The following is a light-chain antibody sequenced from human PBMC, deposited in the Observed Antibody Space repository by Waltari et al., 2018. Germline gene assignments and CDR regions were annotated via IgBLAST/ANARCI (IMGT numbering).Light chain of an antibody. V-gene: IGKV1-8*01. CDR3: QQYYSYPPT. CDR1: QGISSS. J-gene: IGKJ3*01. CDR2: AAS. Sequence: AIRITQSPSSLSASTGDRVTITCRASQGISSSLAWYQQKPGKAPKLLIYAASTLQSGVPSRFSVSGSGTDFTLTLSCLQSEDFATYYCQQYYSYPPTFGPGTKVDIK.